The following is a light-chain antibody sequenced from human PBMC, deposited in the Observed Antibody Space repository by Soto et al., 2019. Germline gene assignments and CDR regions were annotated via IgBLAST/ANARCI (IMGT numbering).Light chain of an antibody. Sequence: QSVLTQPPSVSAAPGQTVTISCSGSSSNIGNNDVSWYQHLPGTAPKLLIYDNNKRPSGIPHRFSGTKSGTSATLGITGLKTGDEADYYCGTWDSSLIAGLFGGGTKLTVL. CDR3: GTWDSSLIAGL. CDR1: SSNIGNND. V-gene: IGLV1-51*01. CDR2: DNN. J-gene: IGLJ2*01.